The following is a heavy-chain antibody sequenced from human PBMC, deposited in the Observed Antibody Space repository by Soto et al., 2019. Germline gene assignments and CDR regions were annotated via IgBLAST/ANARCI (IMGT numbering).Heavy chain of an antibody. Sequence: QVQLVQSGAEVKKPGASVKVSCKASGYTFTNYYMHWVRQAPGQGLEWMGIINPSGSTTYAQKFQGRLTMTRDTSTSTVYMELSSLRSEDTAVYYCTRVYCGGGCYSIDSWGQGTLVTVSS. CDR1: GYTFTNYY. J-gene: IGHJ4*02. CDR2: INPSGST. D-gene: IGHD2-21*02. CDR3: TRVYCGGGCYSIDS. V-gene: IGHV1-46*03.